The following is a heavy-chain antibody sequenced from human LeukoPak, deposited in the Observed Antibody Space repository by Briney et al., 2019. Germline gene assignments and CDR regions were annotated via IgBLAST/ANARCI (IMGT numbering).Heavy chain of an antibody. Sequence: SETLSLICTVSGGSISSSSYYWGWIRQPPGKGLEWIGSIYYSGSPYYNPSLTVRVPISVDTSQNQFSLKLSPVTAADTAVYYCARHGLSIRPGAQGTLVSVSS. CDR2: IYYSGSP. V-gene: IGHV4-39*01. CDR1: GGSISSSSYY. D-gene: IGHD3-16*02. CDR3: ARHGLSIRP. J-gene: IGHJ4*02.